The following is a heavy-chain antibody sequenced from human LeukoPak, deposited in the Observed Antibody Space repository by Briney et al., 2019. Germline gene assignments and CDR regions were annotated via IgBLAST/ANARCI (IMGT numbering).Heavy chain of an antibody. J-gene: IGHJ4*02. CDR2: IYCSGST. Sequence: SETLSLTCTVSGGSISSSSYYWGWIRQPPGKGLEWIGSIYCSGSTYYNPSLKSRVTISVDTSKNQFSLKLSSVTAADTAVYYCARLVVVPAAPNYYFDYWGQGTLVTVSS. D-gene: IGHD2-2*01. CDR3: ARLVVVPAAPNYYFDY. CDR1: GGSISSSSYY. V-gene: IGHV4-39*01.